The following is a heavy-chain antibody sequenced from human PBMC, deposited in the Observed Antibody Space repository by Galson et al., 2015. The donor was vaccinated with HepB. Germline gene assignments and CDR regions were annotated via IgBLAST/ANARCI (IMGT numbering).Heavy chain of an antibody. CDR2: IRSKANSYAT. V-gene: IGHV3-73*01. Sequence: SLRLSCAASGFTFSGSAMHWVRQASGKGLEWVGRIRSKANSYATAYAASVKGRFTISRDDSKNTAYLQMNSLKTEDTAVYYCTRQRWRLVLGYYYYMDVWGKGTTVTVSS. D-gene: IGHD6-19*01. CDR3: TRQRWRLVLGYYYYMDV. CDR1: GFTFSGSA. J-gene: IGHJ6*03.